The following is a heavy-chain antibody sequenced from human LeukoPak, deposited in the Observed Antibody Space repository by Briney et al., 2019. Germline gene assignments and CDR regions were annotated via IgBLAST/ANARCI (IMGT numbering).Heavy chain of an antibody. CDR2: ISYDGSNK. V-gene: IGHV3-30*18. CDR3: AKGDSSSWYTYYYYGMDV. D-gene: IGHD6-13*01. Sequence: GRSLRLSCAASGFTFSSYGMHWVRQAPGKGLEWVAVISYDGSNKYYADSVKGRFTISRDNSKNTLYLQMNGLRAEDTAVYYCAKGDSSSWYTYYYYGMDVWGKGTTVTVSS. CDR1: GFTFSSYG. J-gene: IGHJ6*04.